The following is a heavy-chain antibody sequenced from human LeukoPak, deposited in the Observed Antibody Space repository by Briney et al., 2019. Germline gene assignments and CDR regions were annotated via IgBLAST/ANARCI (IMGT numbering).Heavy chain of an antibody. Sequence: ASVNASCKASGYTFTSYAMHWVRQAPGQRLEWMGWINAGNGNTKYSQKFQGRVTITRDTSASTAYMELSSLRSEDTAVYYCARDLAAAGYYYYYYGMDVWGQGTTVTVSS. CDR1: GYTFTSYA. V-gene: IGHV1-3*01. J-gene: IGHJ6*02. D-gene: IGHD6-13*01. CDR3: ARDLAAAGYYYYYYGMDV. CDR2: INAGNGNT.